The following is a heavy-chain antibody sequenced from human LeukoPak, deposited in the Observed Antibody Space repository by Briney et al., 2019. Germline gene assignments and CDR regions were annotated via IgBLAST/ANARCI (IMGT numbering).Heavy chain of an antibody. CDR1: GFTFSGSA. Sequence: PGGSLRLSCAASGFTFSGSAMHWVRQASGKGLEWVGRIRSKANSYATAYAASVKGRFTISRDDSKNTAYLQMNSLKTEDTAVYYCTRRNAGTTQKGYYYYYMDVWGKGTTVTVSS. CDR2: IRSKANSYAT. D-gene: IGHD1-1*01. CDR3: TRRNAGTTQKGYYYYYMDV. V-gene: IGHV3-73*01. J-gene: IGHJ6*03.